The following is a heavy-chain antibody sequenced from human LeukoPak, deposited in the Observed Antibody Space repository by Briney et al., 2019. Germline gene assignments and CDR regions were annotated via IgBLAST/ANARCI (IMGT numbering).Heavy chain of an antibody. D-gene: IGHD4-23*01. CDR1: GFSFSSYG. Sequence: PGRSLRLSCAASGFSFSSYGMYWVRQAPGKGLEWVALIYNDGGLPNYLDSVRGRFTISRDNSKNTLYLQMDSLRVDDTAVYYCAQGHYVGNSEFLDNWGQGSLVIVSS. CDR3: AQGHYVGNSEFLDN. J-gene: IGHJ4*02. V-gene: IGHV3-33*07. CDR2: IYNDGGLP.